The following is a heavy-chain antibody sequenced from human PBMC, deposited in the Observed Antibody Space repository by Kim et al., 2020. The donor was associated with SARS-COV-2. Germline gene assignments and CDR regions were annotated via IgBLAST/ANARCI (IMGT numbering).Heavy chain of an antibody. CDR3: ARVGVQQNWFDP. Sequence: NYAQTFQGRVTITADESTSTAYMELSSLGSEDTAVYYWARVGVQQNWFDPWGQGTLVTVSS. V-gene: IGHV1-69*01. J-gene: IGHJ5*02. D-gene: IGHD3-16*01.